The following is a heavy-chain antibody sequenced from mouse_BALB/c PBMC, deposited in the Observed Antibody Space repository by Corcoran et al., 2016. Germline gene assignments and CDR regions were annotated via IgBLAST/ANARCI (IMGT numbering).Heavy chain of an antibody. CDR1: GYTFSSYW. V-gene: IGHV1-9*01. Sequence: QVQLQQSGAELMKPGASVKISCKATGYTFSSYWIEWVKQRPGHGLEWIGEILPGSGSTNYNEKFKGKATFTADTSSNTAYMQLSSLTSEDSAVYYWAKLGRGTCFAYWGQGLWSLSLQ. J-gene: IGHJ3*01. CDR3: AKLGRGTCFAY. D-gene: IGHD4-1*01. CDR2: ILPGSGST.